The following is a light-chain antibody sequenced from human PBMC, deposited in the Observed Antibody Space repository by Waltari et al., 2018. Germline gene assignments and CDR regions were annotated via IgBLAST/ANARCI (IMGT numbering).Light chain of an antibody. V-gene: IGLV7-46*01. CDR1: TGPVTSGNF. CDR2: DSY. CDR3: WLAYTGGIVV. Sequence: QAVVTQEPSLTVSPGGTVTLTCGSSTGPVTSGNFPYWLQQKPGQAPRTLIYDSYIRQSGTPARFSASLFGGKAVLTLSGAQAEDEAKYYCWLAYTGGIVVFGGGTELAVL. J-gene: IGLJ2*01.